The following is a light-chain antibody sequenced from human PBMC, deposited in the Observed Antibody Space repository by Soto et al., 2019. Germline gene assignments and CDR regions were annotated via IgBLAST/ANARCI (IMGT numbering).Light chain of an antibody. CDR1: QGISSA. CDR2: DAS. CDR3: QQFNSYIT. V-gene: IGKV1-13*02. Sequence: AIQLTQSPSSLSASVGDRVTITCRASQGISSALAWYQQKPGKAPKLLIYDASSLESGVPSRFSGSGSGTDFTLTISSLQPEDFATYYCQQFNSYITSGHGTRLEIK. J-gene: IGKJ5*01.